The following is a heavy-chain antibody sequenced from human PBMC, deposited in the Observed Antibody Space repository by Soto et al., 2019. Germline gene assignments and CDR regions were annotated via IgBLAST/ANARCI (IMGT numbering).Heavy chain of an antibody. J-gene: IGHJ4*02. Sequence: SETLSLTCAVYGGSFSGYYWSWIRQPPGKGLEWIGEINHSGSTNYNPSLKSRVTISVDTSKNQFSLKLSSVTAADTAVYYCARRYGGTFDYWGQGTLVTVSS. D-gene: IGHD4-17*01. CDR1: GGSFSGYY. CDR2: INHSGST. V-gene: IGHV4-34*01. CDR3: ARRYGGTFDY.